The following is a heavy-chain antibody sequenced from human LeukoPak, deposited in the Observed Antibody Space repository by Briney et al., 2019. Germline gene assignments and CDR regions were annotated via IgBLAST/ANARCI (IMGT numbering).Heavy chain of an antibody. CDR3: ARDSGRNRYFGL. V-gene: IGHV4-59*01. CDR1: GGSFGDYY. J-gene: IGHJ2*01. Sequence: SETLSLTCTVSGGSFGDYYWSWLRQPPGEGLEWIGYIYYSGTTNYNPSLESRVTISVDTSKNQFSLKLTSVTAADAAMYYCARDSGRNRYFGLWGGAALVTVSS. CDR2: IYYSGTT.